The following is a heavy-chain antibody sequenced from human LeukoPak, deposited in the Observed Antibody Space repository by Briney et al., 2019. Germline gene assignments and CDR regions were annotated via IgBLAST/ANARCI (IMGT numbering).Heavy chain of an antibody. Sequence: GASVKVPCKASGYTFTGYYMHWVRQAPGQGLEWMGWINPNSGGTNYAQKFQGRVTMTRDTSISTAYMELSRLRSDDTAVYYCASEYCSGGSCYSRHYYYYYMDVWGKGTTVTVSS. CDR1: GYTFTGYY. V-gene: IGHV1-2*02. CDR3: ASEYCSGGSCYSRHYYYYYMDV. CDR2: INPNSGGT. D-gene: IGHD2-15*01. J-gene: IGHJ6*03.